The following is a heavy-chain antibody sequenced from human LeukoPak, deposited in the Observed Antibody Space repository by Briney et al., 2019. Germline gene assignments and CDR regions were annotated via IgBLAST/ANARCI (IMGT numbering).Heavy chain of an antibody. CDR1: GFTFSDYY. V-gene: IGHV3-11*01. CDR2: ISSSGSTI. D-gene: IGHD6-19*01. J-gene: IGHJ6*02. Sequence: PGGSLRLSCAASGFTFSDYYMSWLRQAPGKGLEWVSYISSSGSTIYYAGSVKGRFTISRDNAKNSLYLQMNSLRAEDTAVYYCARDLSVAGGSKAYYYGMDVWGQGTTVTVSS. CDR3: ARDLSVAGGSKAYYYGMDV.